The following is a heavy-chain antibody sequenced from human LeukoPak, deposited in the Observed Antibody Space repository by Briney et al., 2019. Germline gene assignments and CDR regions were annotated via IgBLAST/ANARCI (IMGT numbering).Heavy chain of an antibody. CDR1: GFTFSSYW. D-gene: IGHD2-15*01. CDR3: AKGEVVVVAAMVDY. CDR2: IKQDGSEK. J-gene: IGHJ4*02. Sequence: GGSLRLSCAASGFTFSSYWMSWVRQAPGKGLEWVANIKQDGSEKYYVDSVKGRFTISRDNAKNSLYLQMNSLRAEDTAVYYCAKGEVVVVAAMVDYWGQGTLVTVSS. V-gene: IGHV3-7*05.